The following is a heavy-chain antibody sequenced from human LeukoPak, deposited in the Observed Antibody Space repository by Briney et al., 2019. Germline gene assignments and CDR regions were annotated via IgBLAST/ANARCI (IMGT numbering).Heavy chain of an antibody. CDR1: GFTFTTYG. Sequence: GGSLRLSCAASGFTFTTYGMSWVRQAPGKGLEWVSAITGSGGSTYYADSVKGRFTISRDNSKNTLYLQMNSLRAEDTAVYYCARDAGYGYDRFDYWGQGTQVTVSS. J-gene: IGHJ4*02. CDR2: ITGSGGST. CDR3: ARDAGYGYDRFDY. D-gene: IGHD5-18*01. V-gene: IGHV3-23*01.